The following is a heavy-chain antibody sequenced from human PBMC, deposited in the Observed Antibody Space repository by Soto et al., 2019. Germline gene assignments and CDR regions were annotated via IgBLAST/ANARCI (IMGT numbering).Heavy chain of an antibody. CDR1: GGSISSSNW. D-gene: IGHD5-12*01. CDR3: ARVTTMGLYYYYYGMDV. V-gene: IGHV4-4*02. Sequence: KSSETLSLTCAVSGGSISSSNWLSWVRQPPGKGLEWIGEIYHSGSTNYNPSLKSRVTISVDKSKNQFSLKLSSVTAADTAVYYCARVTTMGLYYYYYGMDVWGQGTTVTVSS. J-gene: IGHJ6*02. CDR2: IYHSGST.